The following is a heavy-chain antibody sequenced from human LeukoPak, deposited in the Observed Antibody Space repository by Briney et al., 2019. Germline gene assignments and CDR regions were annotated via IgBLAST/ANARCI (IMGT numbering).Heavy chain of an antibody. CDR2: INWNSGVT. CDR3: ARGDGPTVTADYFQN. D-gene: IGHD4-17*01. V-gene: IGHV3-20*04. CDR1: GFTFDDYG. Sequence: GGSLRLSCAASGFTFDDYGMSWVRQVPGRGLERICGINWNSGVTGHADSVKGRFNISRDNAKNSLFLQMNSLRDEDTAFYYCARGDGPTVTADYFQNWGQGTLVTVS. J-gene: IGHJ1*01.